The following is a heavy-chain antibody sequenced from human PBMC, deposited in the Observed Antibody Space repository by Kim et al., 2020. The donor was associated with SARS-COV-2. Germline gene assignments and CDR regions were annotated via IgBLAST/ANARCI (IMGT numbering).Heavy chain of an antibody. CDR3: AREFYGTTWFEFCDY. CDR2: ISGGADNT. V-gene: IGHV3-23*01. CDR1: GFTFDDYA. D-gene: IGHD3-10*01. Sequence: GGSLRLSCAASGFTFDDYAMSWVRQAAGKRPEWLGAISGGADNTLYADSVKGRFTISRDNSENTVFLQLNSLRVDDTAVYYCAREFYGTTWFEFCDYWG. J-gene: IGHJ4*01.